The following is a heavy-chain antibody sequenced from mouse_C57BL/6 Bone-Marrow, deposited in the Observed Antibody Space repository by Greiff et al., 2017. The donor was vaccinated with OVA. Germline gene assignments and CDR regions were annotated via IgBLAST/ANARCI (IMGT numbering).Heavy chain of an antibody. CDR1: GYTFTSYW. CDR2: IDPNSGGT. D-gene: IGHD1-1*02. CDR3: ARGKGLWWGYFDV. J-gene: IGHJ1*03. V-gene: IGHV1-72*01. Sequence: QVQLQQPGAELVKPGASVKLSCKASGYTFTSYWMHWVKQRPGRGLEWIGRIDPNSGGTKYNEKFKSKATLTVDKPSSTAYMQLSSLTSEDAAVYYCARGKGLWWGYFDVWGTGTTVTVSS.